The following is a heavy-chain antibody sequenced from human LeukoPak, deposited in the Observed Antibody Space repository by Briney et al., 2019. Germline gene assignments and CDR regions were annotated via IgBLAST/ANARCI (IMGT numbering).Heavy chain of an antibody. V-gene: IGHV1-24*01. Sequence: ASVKVSCKVSGYTLTELSMHWVRQAPGKGLEWMGGFDPEDGETIYAQKFQGRVTITEDTSTDTAYMELSSLRSEDTAVYYCAHGKGRWLHLIHWGQGTLVTVSS. D-gene: IGHD5-24*01. CDR1: GYTLTELS. J-gene: IGHJ4*02. CDR3: AHGKGRWLHLIH. CDR2: FDPEDGET.